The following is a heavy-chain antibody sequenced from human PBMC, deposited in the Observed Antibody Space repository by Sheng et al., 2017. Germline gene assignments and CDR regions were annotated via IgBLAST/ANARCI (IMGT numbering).Heavy chain of an antibody. CDR3: ARRYGXRAVAGGIDY. V-gene: IGHV4-34*01. J-gene: IGHJ4*02. CDR2: INHSGST. D-gene: IGHD6-19*01. Sequence: QVQLQQWGAGLLKPSETLSLTCAVYGGSFSGYYWSWIRQPPGKGLEWIGEINHSGSTNYNPSLKSRVTISVDTSKNQFSLKLSSVTAADTAVYYCARRYGXRAVAGGIDYWGQGTRGHRLL. CDR1: GGSFSGYY.